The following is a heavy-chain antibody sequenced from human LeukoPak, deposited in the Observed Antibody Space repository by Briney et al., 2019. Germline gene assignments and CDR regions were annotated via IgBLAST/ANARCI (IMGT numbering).Heavy chain of an antibody. D-gene: IGHD6-6*01. V-gene: IGHV1-69*05. CDR1: GGTFSSYA. CDR3: ASIAARPNDAFDI. CDR2: IIPIFGTA. J-gene: IGHJ3*02. Sequence: ASVKVSCKASGGTFSSYAISWVRQAPGQGLEWMGGIIPIFGTANYAQKFQGRVTITTDESTSTAYMELSSLRSEDTAVYYCASIAARPNDAFDIWGQGTMVTVSS.